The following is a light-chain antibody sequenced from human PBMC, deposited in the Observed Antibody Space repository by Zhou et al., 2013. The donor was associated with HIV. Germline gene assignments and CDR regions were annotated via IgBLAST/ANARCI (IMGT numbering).Light chain of an antibody. Sequence: IQMTQSPSSLSASVGDRVTITCRASQAIRGDLAWYQQKPGEAPKILIYEATNLQSGVPSRFRGSGSGTEFTLTISNLQPEDFATYYCRQDYNNPRTFGQGTRVEIK. CDR1: QAIRGD. J-gene: IGKJ1*01. CDR3: RQDYNNPRT. CDR2: EAT. V-gene: IGKV1-6*01.